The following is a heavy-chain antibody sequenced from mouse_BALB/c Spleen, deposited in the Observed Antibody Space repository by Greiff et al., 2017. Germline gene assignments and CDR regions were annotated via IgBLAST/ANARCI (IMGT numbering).Heavy chain of an antibody. CDR3: ARHYYGSSPYWYFDV. CDR2: ISSGGSYT. D-gene: IGHD1-1*01. J-gene: IGHJ1*01. V-gene: IGHV5-6*01. CDR1: GFSFSSYG. Sequence: EVQGVESGGDLVKPGGSLKLSCAASGFSFSSYGMSWVRQTPDKRLEWVATISSGGSYTYYPDSVKGRFTISRDNAKNTLYLQMSSLKSEDTAMYYCARHYYGSSPYWYFDVWGAGTTVTVSS.